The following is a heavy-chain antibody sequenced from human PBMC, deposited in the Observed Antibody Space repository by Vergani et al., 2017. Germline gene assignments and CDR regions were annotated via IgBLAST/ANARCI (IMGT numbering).Heavy chain of an antibody. D-gene: IGHD1-26*01. CDR1: GGTFSSYA. Sequence: QVQLVQSGAEVKKPGSSVKVSCKASGGTFSSYAISWVRQAPGQGLEWMGRIIPILGTANYVQKFQGRVTITADESTSTAYMELSSLRSEDTAVYYCAGDHSGSYSDAFDIWGQGTMVTVSS. V-gene: IGHV1-69*11. CDR3: AGDHSGSYSDAFDI. J-gene: IGHJ3*02. CDR2: IIPILGTA.